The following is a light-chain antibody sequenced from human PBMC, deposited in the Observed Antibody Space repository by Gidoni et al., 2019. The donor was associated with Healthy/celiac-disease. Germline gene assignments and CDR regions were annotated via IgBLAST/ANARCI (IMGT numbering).Light chain of an antibody. CDR1: QSVSSSY. V-gene: IGKV3-20*01. J-gene: IGKJ1*01. CDR2: GAS. CDR3: QQYGSSPARTWT. Sequence: EIVLTQSPGTLYLSPGERATLTCRASQSVSSSYLAWYQQKPGQAPRLLIYGASSRATGIPDRFSGSGSGTDFTFTISRLELEDFAVYYGQQYGSSPARTWTFGQGTKVEIK.